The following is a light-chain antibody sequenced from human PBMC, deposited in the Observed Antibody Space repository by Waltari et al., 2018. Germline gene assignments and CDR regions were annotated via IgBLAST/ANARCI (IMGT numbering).Light chain of an antibody. Sequence: QLMLTPSRSASASLRASVKLTCTLSSGDSCHAIGSHQQQPETGPRYLMKLNSDGSHSKGDGIPDRFSGTSSGAVRDLSISSLQSEDEADYYCQTGGTGTVVFDGGTNLTVL. CDR1: SGDSCHA. CDR3: QTGGTGTVV. CDR2: LNSDGSH. V-gene: IGLV4-69*01. J-gene: IGLJ2*01.